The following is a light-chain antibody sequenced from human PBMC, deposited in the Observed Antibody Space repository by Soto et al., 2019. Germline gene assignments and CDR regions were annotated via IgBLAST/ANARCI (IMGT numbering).Light chain of an antibody. CDR3: QHYGYSQWT. Sequence: IVLTQSPGTLSLSPGERATLSCRASQTGNNNYLAWYQHKSGQAPRLLIYGVYTRASGIPDRFSGSGSGTEFTLTITRLEPEDSAVYFSQHYGYSQWTFGQGTKVEIK. V-gene: IGKV3-20*01. CDR1: QTGNNNY. J-gene: IGKJ1*01. CDR2: GVY.